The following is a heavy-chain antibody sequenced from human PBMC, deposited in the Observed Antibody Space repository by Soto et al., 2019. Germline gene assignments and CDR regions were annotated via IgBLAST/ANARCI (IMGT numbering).Heavy chain of an antibody. V-gene: IGHV3-33*01. CDR2: IWYDGSNK. D-gene: IGHD3-9*01. Sequence: QVQLVESGGGVVQPGRSLRLSCAASGFTFSSYGMHWVRQAPGKGLEWVAVIWYDGSNKYYADSVKGRFTISRDNSKNTLYLQMNSLRAEDTAVYYCAREKFDWSSRRFEYYFDYRGQGTLVTVSS. CDR1: GFTFSSYG. CDR3: AREKFDWSSRRFEYYFDY. J-gene: IGHJ4*02.